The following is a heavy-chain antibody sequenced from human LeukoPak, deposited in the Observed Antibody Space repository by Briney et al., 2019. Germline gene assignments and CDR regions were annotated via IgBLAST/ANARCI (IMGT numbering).Heavy chain of an antibody. CDR2: INHSGST. D-gene: IGHD2-2*03. J-gene: IGHJ4*02. V-gene: IGHV4-34*01. CDR3: ARGGVGYCSSTSCYGFRQFDY. CDR1: GGSFSGYY. Sequence: SETLSLTCAVYGGSFSGYYWSWIRQPPGKGLEWIGEINHSGSTNYNPSLKSRVTISVDTSKNQFSLKLSSVTAADTAVYYCARGGVGYCSSTSCYGFRQFDYWGQGTLVTVSS.